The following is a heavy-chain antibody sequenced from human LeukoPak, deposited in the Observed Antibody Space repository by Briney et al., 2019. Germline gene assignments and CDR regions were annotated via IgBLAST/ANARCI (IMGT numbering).Heavy chain of an antibody. Sequence: SETLSLTCAVYGGSFSGYYWSWIRQPPGKGLEWIGEINHSGSTNYNPSLKSRVTISVDTSKNQFSLKLSSVTAADTAVYYCARDPGWLRPRGIDYWGQGTLVTVSS. CDR3: ARDPGWLRPRGIDY. V-gene: IGHV4-34*01. CDR2: INHSGST. J-gene: IGHJ4*02. CDR1: GGSFSGYY. D-gene: IGHD5-12*01.